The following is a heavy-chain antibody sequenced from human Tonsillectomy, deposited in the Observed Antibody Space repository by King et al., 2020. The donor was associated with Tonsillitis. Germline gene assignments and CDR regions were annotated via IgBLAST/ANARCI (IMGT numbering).Heavy chain of an antibody. CDR3: ARGQLGQKYYFDY. CDR2: INPNSGGT. J-gene: IGHJ4*02. CDR1: GYTFTGYY. V-gene: IGHV1-2*04. Sequence: GQLVQSGAEVQKPGASVKVSCKASGYTFTGYYMHWVRQAPGQGLEWMGWINPNSGGTNYAQKFQAWVTMTRDTSISTAYMELSRLRSDDTAVYYCARGQLGQKYYFDYWGQGTLVTVSS. D-gene: IGHD7-27*01.